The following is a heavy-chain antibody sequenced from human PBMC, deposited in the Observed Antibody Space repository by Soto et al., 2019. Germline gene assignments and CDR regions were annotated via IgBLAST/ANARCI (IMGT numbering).Heavy chain of an antibody. D-gene: IGHD3-10*01. V-gene: IGHV1-24*01. Sequence: APVKVSCKVSGYTLTELSMHWVRQAPGKGLEWMGGFDPEDGETIYAQKFQGRVTMTEDTSTDTAYMELSSLRSEDTAVYYCATVFKGFGELPWFDPWGQGTLVTVSS. CDR2: FDPEDGET. CDR3: ATVFKGFGELPWFDP. J-gene: IGHJ5*02. CDR1: GYTLTELS.